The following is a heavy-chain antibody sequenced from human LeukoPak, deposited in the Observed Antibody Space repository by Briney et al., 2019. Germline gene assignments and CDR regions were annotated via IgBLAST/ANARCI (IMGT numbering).Heavy chain of an antibody. CDR1: GGSFSGYY. CDR2: INHSGST. J-gene: IGHJ4*02. CDR3: ARESYCRGGSCYSALDY. V-gene: IGHV4-34*01. D-gene: IGHD2-15*01. Sequence: SETLSLTCAVYGGSFSGYYWSWIRQPPGKGLEWIGEINHSGSTNYNPSLKSRVTISVDTSKNQFSLKLSSVTAADTAVYYCARESYCRGGSCYSALDYWGQGTLVTVSS.